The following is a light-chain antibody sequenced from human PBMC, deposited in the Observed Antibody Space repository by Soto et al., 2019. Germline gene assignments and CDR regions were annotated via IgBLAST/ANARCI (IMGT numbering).Light chain of an antibody. Sequence: EIQMTQSPSTLSGSVGDRVTLSCRASQTVSSWLAWYQQKPGKAPKLLIYRASTLASGVPSRFSGSGSGTEFTLTISSLQSDDFAVYYCQQYNSCSGAFGQGTKVDIK. CDR3: QQYNSCSGA. CDR2: RAS. J-gene: IGKJ1*01. CDR1: QTVSSW. V-gene: IGKV1-5*03.